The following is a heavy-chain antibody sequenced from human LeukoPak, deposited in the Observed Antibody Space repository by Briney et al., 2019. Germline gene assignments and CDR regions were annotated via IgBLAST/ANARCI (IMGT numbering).Heavy chain of an antibody. Sequence: SVNVSCKATGCTFSSYAISWVRQAPGQGLEWMGGILSIFGTANCAQMFQSRVTMTADDSTSTAYMELSSLRSEDTAVYYCARAQRYSGSYYTHYYYYGMDVWGQGTTVTVSS. CDR3: ARAQRYSGSYYTHYYYYGMDV. J-gene: IGHJ6*02. CDR2: ILSIFGTA. D-gene: IGHD1-26*01. CDR1: GCTFSSYA. V-gene: IGHV1-69*13.